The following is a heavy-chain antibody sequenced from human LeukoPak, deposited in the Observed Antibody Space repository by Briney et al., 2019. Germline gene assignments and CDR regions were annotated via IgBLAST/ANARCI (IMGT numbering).Heavy chain of an antibody. J-gene: IGHJ4*02. V-gene: IGHV3-21*01. CDR2: INNVASHI. CDR3: ARDATQYLRYGYFDS. D-gene: IGHD3-9*01. CDR1: GFTFSDSA. Sequence: GGSLRLSCAASGFTFSDSAMSWVRQAPGKGLEWVSSINNVASHIYYADSVRGRFTISRGNAKNSVSLQMNNLRAEDTAVYYCARDATQYLRYGYFDSWGQGILVTVSS.